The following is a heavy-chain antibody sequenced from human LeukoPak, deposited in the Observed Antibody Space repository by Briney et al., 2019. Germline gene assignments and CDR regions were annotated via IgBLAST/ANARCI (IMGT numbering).Heavy chain of an antibody. V-gene: IGHV5-51*01. CDR2: IYPGDSDT. CDR3: ARRGCNGGSCYGY. CDR1: VYSFSNDW. D-gene: IGHD2-15*01. J-gene: IGHJ4*02. Sequence: GDSLNISCEGSVYSFSNDWIGWVRHMPGKGLEWMGIIYPGDSDTRYSPSLQGQVTISADTSISTAYLQGSSQAASNTAIYYCARRGCNGGSCYGYWGQGTLVTVSS.